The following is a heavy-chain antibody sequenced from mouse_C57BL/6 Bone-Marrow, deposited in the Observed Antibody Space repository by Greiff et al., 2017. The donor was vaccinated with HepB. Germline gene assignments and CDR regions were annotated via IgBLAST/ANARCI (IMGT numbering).Heavy chain of an antibody. D-gene: IGHD1-1*01. J-gene: IGHJ1*03. CDR3: AHLYYDGSSPYWYFGV. CDR2: ISSGSSTI. CDR1: GFTFSDYG. Sequence: EVKLVESGGGLVKPGGSLKLSCAASGFTFSDYGMHWVRQAPEKGLEWVAYISSGSSTIYYADTVKGRFTISRDNAKNTLFLQMTSLRSEDTAMYDCAHLYYDGSSPYWYFGVGGTGTTVTVSS. V-gene: IGHV5-17*01.